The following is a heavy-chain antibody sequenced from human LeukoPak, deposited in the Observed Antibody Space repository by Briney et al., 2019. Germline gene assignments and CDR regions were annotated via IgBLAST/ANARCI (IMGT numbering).Heavy chain of an antibody. Sequence: GASVKVSCKASGYTFTSYGISWVRQAPGQGLEWMGWISAYNGNTNYAQKLQGRVTMTTDTSTSTAYMELRSLRSDDTAVYYCARVGRELLWFGELSPRNYYYFDYWGQGTLVTVSS. CDR2: ISAYNGNT. V-gene: IGHV1-18*01. CDR3: ARVGRELLWFGELSPRNYYYFDY. D-gene: IGHD3-10*01. CDR1: GYTFTSYG. J-gene: IGHJ4*02.